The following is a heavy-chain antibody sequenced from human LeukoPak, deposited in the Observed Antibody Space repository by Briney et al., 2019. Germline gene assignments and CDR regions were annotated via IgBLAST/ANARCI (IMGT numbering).Heavy chain of an antibody. CDR1: GFTFSSYA. CDR2: ISYDGTNK. Sequence: PGGSLRLSCAASGFTFSSYAMHWVRQAPGKGLEWVALISYDGTNKYYADSVKGRFTVSRDDSKNTPYLQMNSLRVEDAAVYYCARSFGGSYAYFDYWGQGTLVTVPS. CDR3: ARSFGGSYAYFDY. D-gene: IGHD1-26*01. V-gene: IGHV3-30-3*01. J-gene: IGHJ4*02.